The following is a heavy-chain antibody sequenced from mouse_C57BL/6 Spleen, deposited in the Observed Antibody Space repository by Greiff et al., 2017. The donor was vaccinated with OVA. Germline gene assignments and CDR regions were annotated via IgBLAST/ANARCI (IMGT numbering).Heavy chain of an antibody. D-gene: IGHD2-4*01. Sequence: DVQLQESGGGLVQPKGSLKLSCAASGFSFNTYAMNWVRQAPGKGLEWVARIRSKSNNYATYYADSVKDRFTISRDDSESMLYLQMNNLKTEDTAMYYCVRQGYDYELWYFDVWGTGTTVTVSS. CDR3: VRQGYDYELWYFDV. CDR2: IRSKSNNYAT. CDR1: GFSFNTYA. V-gene: IGHV10-1*01. J-gene: IGHJ1*03.